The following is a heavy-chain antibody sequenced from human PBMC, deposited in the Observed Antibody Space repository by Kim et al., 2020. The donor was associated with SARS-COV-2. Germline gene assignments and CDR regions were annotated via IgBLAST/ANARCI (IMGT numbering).Heavy chain of an antibody. D-gene: IGHD2-2*01. V-gene: IGHV3-66*01. Sequence: GGSLRLSCAASGFSVDYNFMTWVRQAPGKGLEWVSLIYSGGKNFYDASVKDRFTISSENYRNTLFLQMNDLRGEDTGLYYCARCSLTSSCDSTCAFDFWG. J-gene: IGHJ3*01. CDR1: GFSVDYNF. CDR3: ARCSLTSSCDSTCAFDF. CDR2: IYSGGKN.